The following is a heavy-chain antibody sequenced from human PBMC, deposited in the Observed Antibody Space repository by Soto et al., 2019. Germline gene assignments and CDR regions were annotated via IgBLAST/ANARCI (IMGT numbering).Heavy chain of an antibody. J-gene: IGHJ4*02. V-gene: IGHV3-21*01. CDR2: ISSSSSYI. D-gene: IGHD3-10*01. CDR3: AHGSLHPIDY. CDR1: EFTFGGYI. Sequence: SQRLSWAASEFTFGGYIRNWVRQAPGKGLEWVSSISSSSSYIYYADSVKGRFTISRDNAKNSLYLQMNSLRAEDTAVYYCAHGSLHPIDYWGQGTLVTVSS.